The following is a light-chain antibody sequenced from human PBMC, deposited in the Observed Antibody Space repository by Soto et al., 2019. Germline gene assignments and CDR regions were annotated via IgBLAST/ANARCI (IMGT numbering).Light chain of an antibody. CDR1: SSNIGAGYD. J-gene: IGLJ1*01. V-gene: IGLV1-40*01. Sequence: QSALTQPPSVSGAPVQRVTISCTGSSSNIGAGYDVHWYQQLPGTAPKLLIYANSNRPSGVPDRFSGSKSGTSASLAITGLQAEDEADYYCQSYDSSLSGSYVFGTGTKVTVL. CDR3: QSYDSSLSGSYV. CDR2: ANS.